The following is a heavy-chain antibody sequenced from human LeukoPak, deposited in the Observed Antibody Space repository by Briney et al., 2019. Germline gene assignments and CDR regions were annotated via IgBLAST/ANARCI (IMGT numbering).Heavy chain of an antibody. V-gene: IGHV3-33*08. CDR2: IWPDGSYK. D-gene: IGHD3-16*01. CDR1: GFTFGTYA. CDR3: ARAVGPFDY. Sequence: PGESLRLSCAASGFTFGTYAMNWVRQAPGKGLEWVAAIWPDGSYKYYADSVKGRFTISRDNSKNTVYLQMNTLRDEDTALYYCARAVGPFDYWGQGTLVTVSS. J-gene: IGHJ4*02.